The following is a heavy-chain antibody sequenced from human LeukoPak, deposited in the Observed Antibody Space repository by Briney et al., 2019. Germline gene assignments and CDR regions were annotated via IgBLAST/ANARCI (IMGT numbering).Heavy chain of an antibody. CDR1: GGSISSYY. CDR2: IYTSGST. J-gene: IGHJ4*02. CDR3: ARSSVSYSSSWEFDY. Sequence: PSETLSLTCTVSGGSISSYYWSRIRQPAGKGLEWIGRIYTSGSTNYNPSLKSRVTMSVDTSKNQFSLKLSSVTAADTAVYYCARSSVSYSSSWEFDYWGQGTLVTVSS. V-gene: IGHV4-4*07. D-gene: IGHD6-13*01.